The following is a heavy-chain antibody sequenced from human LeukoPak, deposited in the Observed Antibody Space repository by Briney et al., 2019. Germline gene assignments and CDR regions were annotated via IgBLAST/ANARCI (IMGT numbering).Heavy chain of an antibody. V-gene: IGHV1-3*01. CDR1: GYTFTSYA. Sequence: ASVKVSCKASGYTFTSYAMHWVRQAPGQRLEWMGWINAGNGNTKYSQKFQGRVTITRDTSASTAYMELSSLRSEDTAVYCCARDRNGDYGFDYWGQGTLVTVSS. J-gene: IGHJ4*02. CDR2: INAGNGNT. D-gene: IGHD4-17*01. CDR3: ARDRNGDYGFDY.